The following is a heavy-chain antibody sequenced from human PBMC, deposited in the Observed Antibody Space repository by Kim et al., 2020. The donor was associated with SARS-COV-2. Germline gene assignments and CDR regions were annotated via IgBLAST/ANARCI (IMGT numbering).Heavy chain of an antibody. V-gene: IGHV1-69*13. J-gene: IGHJ5*02. Sequence: SVKVSCKASGGTFSSYAISWVRQAPGQGLEWMGGIIPIFGTANYAQKFQGRVTITADESTSTAYMELSSLRSEDTAVYYCARDRPSKPFGYCSSTSCYNWFDPWGQGTLVTVSS. CDR1: GGTFSSYA. CDR2: IIPIFGTA. D-gene: IGHD2-2*01. CDR3: ARDRPSKPFGYCSSTSCYNWFDP.